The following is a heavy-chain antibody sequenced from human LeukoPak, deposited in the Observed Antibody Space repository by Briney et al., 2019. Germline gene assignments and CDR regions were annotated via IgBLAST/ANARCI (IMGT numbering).Heavy chain of an antibody. J-gene: IGHJ4*02. D-gene: IGHD3-10*01. CDR1: GFTFSSYG. CDR3: AKGVLWFGKYYFDY. V-gene: IGHV3-30*18. Sequence: GGSLRLSCAASGFTFSSYGMHWVRQAPGKGLEWVAVISYDGSNKYYADSVKGRFTISRDNSKNTLYLQMNSLRAEDTAVYYCAKGVLWFGKYYFDYWGQGTLVTVSS. CDR2: ISYDGSNK.